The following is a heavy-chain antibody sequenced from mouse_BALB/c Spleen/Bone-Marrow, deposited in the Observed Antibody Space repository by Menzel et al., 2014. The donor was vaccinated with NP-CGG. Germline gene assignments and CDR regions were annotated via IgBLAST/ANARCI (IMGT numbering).Heavy chain of an antibody. J-gene: IGHJ4*01. D-gene: IGHD1-3*01. CDR3: ARLTPDYAMDY. Sequence: EVQLVESGGDLVKPGGSLKLSCAAPGFTFSNYGMSWVRQTPDKRLEWVATISSGGSYTYFPDSVKGRFTISRDNAKNTLYLQMNSLKSEDAAMYYCARLTPDYAMDYWGQGTSVTVSS. CDR2: ISSGGSYT. CDR1: GFTFSNYG. V-gene: IGHV5-6*01.